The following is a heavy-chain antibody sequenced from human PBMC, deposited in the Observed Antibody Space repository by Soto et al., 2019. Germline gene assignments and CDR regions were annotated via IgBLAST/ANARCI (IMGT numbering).Heavy chain of an antibody. Sequence: EVQVVESGGDVVQPGGSLRLSCAASGFTFSSYWLHWVRQVPGKGLVWVSRINSDGSSTTYADSVKGRFTISRDNAKNTLYLQMNSLRAEDTAVYYCASSLLTPFDYWGPGTLVTVSS. CDR1: GFTFSSYW. J-gene: IGHJ4*02. V-gene: IGHV3-74*01. CDR3: ASSLLTPFDY. CDR2: INSDGSST. D-gene: IGHD7-27*01.